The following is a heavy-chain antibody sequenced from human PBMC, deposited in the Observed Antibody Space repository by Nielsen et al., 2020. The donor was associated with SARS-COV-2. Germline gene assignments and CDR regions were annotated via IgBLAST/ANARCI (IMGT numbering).Heavy chain of an antibody. V-gene: IGHV3-74*01. CDR3: VREGDGYHSYYYGLDV. J-gene: IGHJ6*02. Sequence: GGSLRLSCAASGFTLSNYNMHWVRQGPGKGLVWVSRINRDGSVTNYADSVKGRFTISRDNGGNTLYLQVNSLRAEDTAVYYCVREGDGYHSYYYGLDVWGRGTTVTVPS. D-gene: IGHD5-24*01. CDR1: GFTLSNYN. CDR2: INRDGSVT.